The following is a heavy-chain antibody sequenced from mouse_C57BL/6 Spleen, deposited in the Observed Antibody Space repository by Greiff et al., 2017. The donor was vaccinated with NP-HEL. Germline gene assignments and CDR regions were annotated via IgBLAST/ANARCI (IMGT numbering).Heavy chain of an antibody. CDR2: IDPEDGDT. J-gene: IGHJ4*01. CDR1: GYTITDYY. CDR3: TAPIATVVATDRYAMDY. V-gene: IGHV14-1*01. Sequence: EVQLQQSGAELVRPGASVKLSCTASGYTITDYYMHWVKQRPEQGLAWIGRIDPEDGDTEYAPKFQGKATMTADTSSNTAYMQLSSLTSKVTTVYYCTAPIATVVATDRYAMDYWGQGTSVTVSS. D-gene: IGHD1-1*01.